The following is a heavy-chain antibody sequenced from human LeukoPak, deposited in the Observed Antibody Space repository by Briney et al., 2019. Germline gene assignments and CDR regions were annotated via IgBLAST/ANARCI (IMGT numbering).Heavy chain of an antibody. V-gene: IGHV3-53*01. CDR1: GFTDNTNY. Sequence: PGGSLRLSCAASGFTDNTNYMNWVRQAPGKGLEWVSVIYRGGTTYYADSVKGRFTISRDNSKNTLYLQMNSLRAEDTAVYFCARSFDYYDSRVGFDFWGQGTLVTVSS. D-gene: IGHD3-22*01. CDR3: ARSFDYYDSRVGFDF. CDR2: IYRGGTT. J-gene: IGHJ4*02.